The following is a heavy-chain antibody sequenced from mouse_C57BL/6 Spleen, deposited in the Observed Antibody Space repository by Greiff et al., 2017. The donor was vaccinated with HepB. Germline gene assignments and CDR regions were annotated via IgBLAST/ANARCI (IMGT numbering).Heavy chain of an antibody. V-gene: IGHV2-6-1*01. CDR2: IWRDGST. J-gene: IGHJ3*01. CDR1: GFSLTSYG. CDR3: ARQEYGSSPWFAY. D-gene: IGHD1-1*01. Sequence: VQLQQSGPGLVAPSQSLSITCTVSGFSLTSYGVHWVRQPPGKGLEWLVVIWRDGSTTYNSALKSRPSISKDNSTSQVFLKMNSLPTDDTAMYYCARQEYGSSPWFAYWGQGTLVTVSA.